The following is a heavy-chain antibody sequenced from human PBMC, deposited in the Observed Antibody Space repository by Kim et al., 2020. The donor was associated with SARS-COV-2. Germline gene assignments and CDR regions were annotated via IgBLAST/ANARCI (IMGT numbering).Heavy chain of an antibody. CDR2: INHSGST. D-gene: IGHD3-22*01. J-gene: IGHJ4*02. V-gene: IGHV4-34*01. CDR3: ARDDYYDSSGSGYY. Sequence: SETLSLTCAVYGGSFSGYYWSWIRQPPGKGLEWIGEINHSGSTNYNPSLKSRVTISVDTSKNQFSLKLSSVTAADTTVYYCARDDYYDSSGSGYYWGQGTLVTVSS. CDR1: GGSFSGYY.